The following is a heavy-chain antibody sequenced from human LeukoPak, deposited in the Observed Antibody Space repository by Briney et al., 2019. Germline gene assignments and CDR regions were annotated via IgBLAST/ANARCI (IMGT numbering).Heavy chain of an antibody. J-gene: IGHJ5*02. CDR1: GFTVSSNY. V-gene: IGHV3-11*06. CDR2: ITSSSSYT. Sequence: PGGSLRLSCAASGFTVSSNYMSWIRQAPGKGLEWVSYITSSSSYTNYADSLKGRFTISRDNAKNSLYLQINSLRAEDTAVYYCAVSSSGPYNWFDPWGQGTLVTVSS. D-gene: IGHD6-13*01. CDR3: AVSSSGPYNWFDP.